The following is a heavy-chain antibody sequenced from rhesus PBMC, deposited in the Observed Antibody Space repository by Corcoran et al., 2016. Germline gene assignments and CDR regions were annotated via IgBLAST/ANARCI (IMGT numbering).Heavy chain of an antibody. D-gene: IGHD4-29*01. CDR3: ARVSSSHAFDF. CDR2: INPYNGNT. V-gene: IGHV1S2*01. Sequence: QVQLVQSGAEVKKPGSSVKVSCKASGYTFTDYYMHWVRQAPRQGLEWMGWINPYNGNTKYAQKFQGRVTMTRDTSTSTAYMELSSLRSEDTAVYYCARVSSSHAFDFWGRGLRVTVSS. J-gene: IGHJ3*01. CDR1: GYTFTDYY.